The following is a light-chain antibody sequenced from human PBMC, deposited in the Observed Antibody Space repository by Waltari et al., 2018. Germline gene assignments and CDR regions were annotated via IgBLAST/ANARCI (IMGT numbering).Light chain of an antibody. Sequence: EVVMTQSPATLSVSPGERATLSCRASQSISINLVWYQQKPGQAPRLLMYGASTRATDIPARFSGSGSGTEFTLTISSLQSEDAAVYYCQQFKDWPRTFGQGTKVEIK. CDR3: QQFKDWPRT. CDR1: QSISIN. V-gene: IGKV3-15*01. J-gene: IGKJ1*01. CDR2: GAS.